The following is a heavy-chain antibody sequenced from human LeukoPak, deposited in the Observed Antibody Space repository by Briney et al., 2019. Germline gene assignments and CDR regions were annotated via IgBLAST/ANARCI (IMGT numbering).Heavy chain of an antibody. J-gene: IGHJ4*02. CDR1: GYTFTGYY. Sequence: GASVKVSCKASGYTFTGYYMHWVRQAPGQGLEWMGWINPNSGGTNYAQKFQGRVTMTWGTSISTAYMELSRLRSDDTAVYYCARFPRGGSSGSYGFDYWGQGTLVTVSS. CDR3: ARFPRGGSSGSYGFDY. V-gene: IGHV1-2*02. CDR2: INPNSGGT. D-gene: IGHD1-26*01.